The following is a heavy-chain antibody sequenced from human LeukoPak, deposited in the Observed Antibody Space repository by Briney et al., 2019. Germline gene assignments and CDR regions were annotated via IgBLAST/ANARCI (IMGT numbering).Heavy chain of an antibody. J-gene: IGHJ6*02. Sequence: SETLSLTCTVSGGSISSSSYYWGWIRQPPGKGLEWIGSIYYSGSTYYNPSLKSRVTISVDTSKDQFSLKLSSVTAADTAVYYCASTPTVVTPPYYYYGMDVWGQGTTVTVSS. CDR2: IYYSGST. D-gene: IGHD4-23*01. CDR3: ASTPTVVTPPYYYYGMDV. CDR1: GGSISSSSYY. V-gene: IGHV4-39*07.